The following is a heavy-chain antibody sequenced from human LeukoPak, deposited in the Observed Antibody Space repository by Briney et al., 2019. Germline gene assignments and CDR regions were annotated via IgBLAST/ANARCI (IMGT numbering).Heavy chain of an antibody. D-gene: IGHD3-3*01. V-gene: IGHV3-15*01. CDR2: IKSKTDGGTT. Sequence: GGSLRLSCAASGFTFSSYAMSWVRQAPGKGLEWVGRIKSKTDGGTTDYAAPVKGRFTISRDDSKNTLYLQMNSLKTEDTAVYYCTTDVSDFWSGYYNPYWGQGTLVTVSS. J-gene: IGHJ4*02. CDR3: TTDVSDFWSGYYNPY. CDR1: GFTFSSYA.